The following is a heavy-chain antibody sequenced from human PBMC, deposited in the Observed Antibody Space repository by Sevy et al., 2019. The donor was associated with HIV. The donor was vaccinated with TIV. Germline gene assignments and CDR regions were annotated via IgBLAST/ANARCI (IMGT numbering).Heavy chain of an antibody. Sequence: ASVKVSCKASGYTFTTYPIGWVRQAPGQGLEWMGWISTYSGETRDAQKFQGRATMTTDTSTSTAYLEPRSLRSDDTAVYYCASDSDGSGHYYADYFDYWGQGTLVTVSS. V-gene: IGHV1-18*01. D-gene: IGHD3-22*01. J-gene: IGHJ4*02. CDR2: ISTYSGET. CDR3: ASDSDGSGHYYADYFDY. CDR1: GYTFTTYP.